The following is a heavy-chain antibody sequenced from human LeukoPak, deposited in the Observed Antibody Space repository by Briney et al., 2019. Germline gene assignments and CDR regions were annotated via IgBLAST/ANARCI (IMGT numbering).Heavy chain of an antibody. CDR3: ARDAQRGFDYSNSLQY. CDR2: IWSDGTEK. J-gene: IGHJ4*02. D-gene: IGHD4-11*01. Sequence: GGSLRLSCAASGFTYSHYGMHWVRQAPGKGLEWVAVIWSDGTEKYYADAVKGRFTISRDNSRNTLYLQLNSLRGEDTAVYYCARDAQRGFDYSNSLQYWGQGTLVTVSS. CDR1: GFTYSHYG. V-gene: IGHV3-33*08.